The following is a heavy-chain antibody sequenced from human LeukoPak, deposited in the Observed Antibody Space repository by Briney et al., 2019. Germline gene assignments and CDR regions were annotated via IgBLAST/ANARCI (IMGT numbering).Heavy chain of an antibody. CDR2: IHQDGSEK. V-gene: IGHV3-7*01. D-gene: IGHD2-15*01. Sequence: GGSLRLSCAASGFTFSSYWMSWVRQAPGKGLEGVANIHQDGSEKYYVDSVKGRFTISRDNAKNSMYLQMNSLRAEDTAVYYCAREGCSGGSCYHNWFDPWGQGTLVTVSS. J-gene: IGHJ5*02. CDR3: AREGCSGGSCYHNWFDP. CDR1: GFTFSSYW.